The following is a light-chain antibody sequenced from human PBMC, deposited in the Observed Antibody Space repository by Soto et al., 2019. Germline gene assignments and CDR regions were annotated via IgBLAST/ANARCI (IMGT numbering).Light chain of an antibody. Sequence: EVALTQSPATLSVSPGEGSTLSCTASQSINTLLAWSQQKPGQAPRLLIYRASTRATDIPARFSGSGSGTDFTLTISSLQSEDFAIYYCQQYNNWPITFGQGTRLEIK. CDR3: QQYNNWPIT. J-gene: IGKJ5*01. CDR1: QSINTL. CDR2: RAS. V-gene: IGKV3-15*01.